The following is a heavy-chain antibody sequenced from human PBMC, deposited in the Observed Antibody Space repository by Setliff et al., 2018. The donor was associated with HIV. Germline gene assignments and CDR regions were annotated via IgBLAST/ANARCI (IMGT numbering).Heavy chain of an antibody. V-gene: IGHV3-49*03. CDR3: ARDRGGSYTPLDY. D-gene: IGHD1-26*01. CDR2: IRSKTYGERA. Sequence: PGGSLRLSCVTSGFSFSDHGVSWFRQAPGKGLEWVSFIRSKTYGERADYAASVRGRFTISRDNSKNTLYLQMNSLRAEDTAVYYCARDRGGSYTPLDYWGQGTLVTVSS. CDR1: GFSFSDHG. J-gene: IGHJ4*02.